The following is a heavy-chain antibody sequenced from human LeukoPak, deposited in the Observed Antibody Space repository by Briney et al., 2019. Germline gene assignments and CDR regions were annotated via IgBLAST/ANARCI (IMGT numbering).Heavy chain of an antibody. J-gene: IGHJ5*02. Sequence: SEAPSLTSTVSGGSTNTSSYYWGWIRQPPREGLGWGGRMYSTGTLYSNPSLKRRVTISLDTSKNQFSLKLGSVTAADTAVYYCAKHEDIVTVAATSWFDAWGPGTLVTVSS. D-gene: IGHD2-15*01. CDR2: MYSTGTL. CDR3: AKHEDIVTVAATSWFDA. CDR1: GGSTNTSSYY. V-gene: IGHV4-39*01.